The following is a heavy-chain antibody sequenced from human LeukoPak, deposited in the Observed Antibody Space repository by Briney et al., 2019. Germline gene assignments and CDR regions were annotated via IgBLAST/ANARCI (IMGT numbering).Heavy chain of an antibody. J-gene: IGHJ6*03. CDR1: GYTFTSYG. V-gene: IGHV1-18*01. CDR3: ARDFWSGYYTGYYYYYMGV. Sequence: GASVKVSCKASGYTFTSYGISWVRQAPGQGLEWMGWISAYNGNTTYAQKLQGRVTMTTDTSTSTAYMELRSLRSDDTAVYYCARDFWSGYYTGYYYYYMGVWGKGTTVTVSS. D-gene: IGHD3-3*01. CDR2: ISAYNGNT.